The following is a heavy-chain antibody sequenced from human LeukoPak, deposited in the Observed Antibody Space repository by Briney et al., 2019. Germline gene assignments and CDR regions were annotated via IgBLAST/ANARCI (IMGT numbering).Heavy chain of an antibody. Sequence: GSLRLSCAASGRTFSTYAMSWVRQAPGKGLEWVSTISGNGGATYYADSVKGRFTLSRDNSENTLYLQMNSLRADDTAVYYCARDLPVGDYFDYWGQGTLVTVSS. CDR3: ARDLPVGDYFDY. CDR2: ISGNGGAT. CDR1: GRTFSTYA. D-gene: IGHD2-8*02. J-gene: IGHJ4*02. V-gene: IGHV3-23*01.